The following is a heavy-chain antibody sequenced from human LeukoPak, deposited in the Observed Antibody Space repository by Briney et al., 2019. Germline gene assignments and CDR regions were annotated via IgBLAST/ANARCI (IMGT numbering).Heavy chain of an antibody. D-gene: IGHD3-22*01. CDR2: INPNSGGT. J-gene: IGHJ5*02. CDR3: ARDRARVVAHRAWFDP. V-gene: IGHV1-2*02. CDR1: GGTFSSYT. Sequence: ASVKVSCKASGGTFSSYTISWVRQAPGQGLEWMGWINPNSGGTNYAQKFQGRVTMTRDTSISTAYMELSRLRSDDTAVYYCARDRARVVAHRAWFDPWGQGTLVTVSS.